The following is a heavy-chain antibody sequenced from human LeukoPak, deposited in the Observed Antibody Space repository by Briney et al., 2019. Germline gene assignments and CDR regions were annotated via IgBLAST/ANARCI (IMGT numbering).Heavy chain of an antibody. J-gene: IGHJ4*02. CDR1: GGSFSGYY. Sequence: SETLSLTCTVSGGSFSGYYWSWMRQPPGRGLEWIGYIYYSGSTNYNPSLKSRVTISLDTSKNQFSLKLTSVTAADAAVYFCARWAAGSGTSGFDYWGQGTLVTVSS. D-gene: IGHD3-10*01. CDR2: IYYSGST. CDR3: ARWAAGSGTSGFDY. V-gene: IGHV4-59*01.